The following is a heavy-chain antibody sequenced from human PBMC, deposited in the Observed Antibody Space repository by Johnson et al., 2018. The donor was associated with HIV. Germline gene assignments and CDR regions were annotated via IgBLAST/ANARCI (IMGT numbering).Heavy chain of an antibody. Sequence: QVQLMESGGGVVQPGRSLRLSCAASGFTFSSYAMHWVRQAPGKGLEWVAVISYDGSNKYQADSVKGRFTISRDNSKNTLYLQMNSLRAEDTAVYYCARDKGTNFSGWYRESDAFDIWGQGTMVTVSS. D-gene: IGHD6-19*01. J-gene: IGHJ3*02. CDR1: GFTFSSYA. CDR2: ISYDGSNK. CDR3: ARDKGTNFSGWYRESDAFDI. V-gene: IGHV3-30*04.